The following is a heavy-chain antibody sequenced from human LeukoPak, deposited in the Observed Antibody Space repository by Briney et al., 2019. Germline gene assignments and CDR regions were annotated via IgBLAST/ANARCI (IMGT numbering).Heavy chain of an antibody. CDR2: IYYSGST. CDR3: ARGVRYSYGSQNWFDP. Sequence: SETLSLTCTVPGGSISSYYWSWIRQPPGKGLEWIGYIYYSGSTNYNPSLKSRVTISVDTSKNQFSLKLSSVTAADTAVYYCARGVRYSYGSQNWFDPWGQGTLVTVSS. J-gene: IGHJ5*02. D-gene: IGHD5-18*01. V-gene: IGHV4-59*12. CDR1: GGSISSYY.